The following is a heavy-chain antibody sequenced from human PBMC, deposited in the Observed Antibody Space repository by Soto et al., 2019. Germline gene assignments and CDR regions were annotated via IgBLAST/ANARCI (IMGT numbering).Heavy chain of an antibody. J-gene: IGHJ6*02. V-gene: IGHV3-23*01. D-gene: IGHD2-15*01. CDR1: GFTFSSYA. Sequence: GGSLRLSCAASGFTFSSYAMSWVRQAPGKGLEWVSAISGSGGSTYYADSVKGRFTISRDNSKNTLYLQMNSLRAEDTAVYYCAKDLLLCSGGSCYTPHGMDVWGQGTTVTV. CDR2: ISGSGGST. CDR3: AKDLLLCSGGSCYTPHGMDV.